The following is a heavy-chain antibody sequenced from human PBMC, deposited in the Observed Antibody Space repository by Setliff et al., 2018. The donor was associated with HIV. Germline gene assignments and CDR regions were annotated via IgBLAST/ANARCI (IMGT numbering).Heavy chain of an antibody. CDR1: GFTVSRKY. CDR3: TTLVDTSMEVDY. Sequence: GGSLRLSCAASGFTVSRKYMSWVRQAPGKGLEWVSTIYSDDTIYYTDSVKGRFTISRDNSKNTLYLQLNSLRAEDTAVYYCTTLVDTSMEVDYWGQGTSVTVSS. D-gene: IGHD3-16*02. CDR2: IYSDDTI. J-gene: IGHJ4*02. V-gene: IGHV3-53*01.